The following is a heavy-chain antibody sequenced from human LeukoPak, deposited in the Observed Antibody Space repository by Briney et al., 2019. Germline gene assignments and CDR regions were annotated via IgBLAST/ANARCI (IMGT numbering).Heavy chain of an antibody. Sequence: GGSLRLSCAASGFTFSNYAIHWVRQAPGKGLEWVAVISFDGTKSYYADSVKGRFTISRDNSKYTLFLQVNSLRAEDTAVYYCARSRVANDSSGYYFKLDYWGQGTLVTVSS. V-gene: IGHV3-30*04. D-gene: IGHD3-22*01. CDR3: ARSRVANDSSGYYFKLDY. CDR2: ISFDGTKS. J-gene: IGHJ4*02. CDR1: GFTFSNYA.